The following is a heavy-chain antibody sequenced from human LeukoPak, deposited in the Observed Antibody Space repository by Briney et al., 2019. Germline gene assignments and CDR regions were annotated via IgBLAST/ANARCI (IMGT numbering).Heavy chain of an antibody. D-gene: IGHD1-1*01. CDR2: IYYSGST. J-gene: IGHJ6*03. CDR1: GGSISSSSYY. CDR3: ARERTGTTGMDV. Sequence: PSETLSLTCTVSGGSISSSSYYWGWIRQPPGKGLEWIGSIYYSGSTYYNPSLKSRVTMSVDTSKNQFSLKLSSVTAADTAVYYCARERTGTTGMDVWGKGTTVTISS. V-gene: IGHV4-39*07.